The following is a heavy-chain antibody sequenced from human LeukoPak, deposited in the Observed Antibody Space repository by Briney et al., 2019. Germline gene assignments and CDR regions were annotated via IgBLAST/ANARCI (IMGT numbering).Heavy chain of an antibody. Sequence: GGSLRLSCAASGFTFSSHPMHWVRRAPGKGLEYLTAISGDGIDTWYVNSVKGRFTISRDNSKNTVYLQMRSLRAEDTAVYYCARAFRPAADPHDFYDIWGQGIMVTVSS. CDR3: ARAFRPAADPHDFYDI. D-gene: IGHD3/OR15-3a*01. CDR1: GFTFSSHP. J-gene: IGHJ3*02. CDR2: ISGDGIDT. V-gene: IGHV3-64*01.